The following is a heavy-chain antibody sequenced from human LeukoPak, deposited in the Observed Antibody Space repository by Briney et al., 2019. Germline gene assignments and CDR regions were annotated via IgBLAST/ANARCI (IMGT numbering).Heavy chain of an antibody. D-gene: IGHD2-2*01. CDR1: GGSISSYY. CDR2: IYHSGST. V-gene: IGHV4-59*04. CDR3: ASRYCSSTSCHWHWFDP. Sequence: PSETLSLTCTVSGGSISSYYWSWIRQPPGKGLEWIGSIYHSGSTYYNPSLKSRVTISVDTSKNQFSLKLSSVTAADTAVYYCASRYCSSTSCHWHWFDPWGQGTLVTVSS. J-gene: IGHJ5*02.